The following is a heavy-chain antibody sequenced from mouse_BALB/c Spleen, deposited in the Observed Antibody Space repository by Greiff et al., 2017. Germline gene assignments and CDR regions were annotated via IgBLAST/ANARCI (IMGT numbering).Heavy chain of an antibody. J-gene: IGHJ3*01. V-gene: IGHV1-5*01. D-gene: IGHD1-2*01. CDR2: IYPGNSDT. CDR1: GYTFTSYW. CDR3: TIIHYYGYGGFAY. Sequence: EVQLQQSGTVLARPGASVKMSCKASGYTFTSYWMHWVKQRPGQGLEWIGAIYPGNSDTSYNQKFKGKAKLTAVTSTSTAYMELSSLTNEDSAVYYCTIIHYYGYGGFAYWGQGTLVTVSA.